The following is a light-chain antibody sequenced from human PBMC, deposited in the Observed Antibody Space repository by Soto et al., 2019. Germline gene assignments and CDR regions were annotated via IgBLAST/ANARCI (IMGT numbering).Light chain of an antibody. J-gene: IGKJ1*01. CDR1: QGINNW. Sequence: DIQMTQSPSSVSASVGDRVTITCRASQGINNWLAWYQQKPGKAPELLIYAVSYLQSGVPSRFSGSGSGTDFTLTISSLQPEDFATYYCLQDYNYPWTFGQGTKVDI. V-gene: IGKV1-12*01. CDR2: AVS. CDR3: LQDYNYPWT.